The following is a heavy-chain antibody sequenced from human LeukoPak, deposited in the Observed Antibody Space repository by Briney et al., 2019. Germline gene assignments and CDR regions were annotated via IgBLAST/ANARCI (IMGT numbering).Heavy chain of an antibody. Sequence: GGSLRLSCAASGFTFSSYAMSWVRQAPGKGLEWVSAISGSGGSTYYADSVKGRFTISRDNSKNTLYLQMNGLRAEDTAVYYCAKDPYPRHYYGMDVWGQGTTVTVSS. J-gene: IGHJ6*02. CDR3: AKDPYPRHYYGMDV. V-gene: IGHV3-23*01. CDR2: ISGSGGST. CDR1: GFTFSSYA.